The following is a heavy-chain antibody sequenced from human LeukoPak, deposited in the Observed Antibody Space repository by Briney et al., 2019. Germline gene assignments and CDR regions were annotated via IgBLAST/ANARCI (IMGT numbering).Heavy chain of an antibody. Sequence: PGRSLRLSCAASGFTFDDYAMHWVRQAPGKGLEWVSGISWNSGTMGYADSVKGRFTISRDNAENSLYLQMNSLRAEDTALYYCGKDMEAAVAGTMNYWGQGTLVTVSS. CDR2: ISWNSGTM. D-gene: IGHD6-19*01. CDR1: GFTFDDYA. CDR3: GKDMEAAVAGTMNY. J-gene: IGHJ4*02. V-gene: IGHV3-9*01.